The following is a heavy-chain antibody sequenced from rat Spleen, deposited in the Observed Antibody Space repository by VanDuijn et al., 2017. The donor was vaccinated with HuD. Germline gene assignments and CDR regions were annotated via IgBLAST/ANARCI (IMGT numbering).Heavy chain of an antibody. V-gene: IGHV5-46*01. CDR1: GFTLSNFP. CDR3: TRGRVYYGYTGFDY. Sequence: EVQLVESGGGLMQPGGYVKLSCAASGFTLSNFPMAWVRQAPTKGLEWVATISISAGSTYYRDSVKGRFTISSDNAKSTLYLQMKSLKSEDTATYYCTRGRVYYGYTGFDYWGHGVMVTVSS. D-gene: IGHD1-9*01. J-gene: IGHJ2*01. CDR2: ISISAGST.